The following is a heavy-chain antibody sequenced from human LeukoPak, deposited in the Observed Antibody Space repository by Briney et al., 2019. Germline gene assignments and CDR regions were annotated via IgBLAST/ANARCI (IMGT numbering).Heavy chain of an antibody. CDR3: ARQSVDGRYTFDH. V-gene: IGHV5-51*01. J-gene: IGHJ5*02. CDR1: GYSFTSYW. CDR2: INPRDSDT. Sequence: GESLKISCKVSGYSFTSYWIGWVRQMPGKGLEWMGIINPRDSDTKYSPSFQGQVTISVDKSNSTAYLQWSSLKALDTAMYYCARQSVDGRYTFDHWGQGTLVTVSS. D-gene: IGHD3-16*02.